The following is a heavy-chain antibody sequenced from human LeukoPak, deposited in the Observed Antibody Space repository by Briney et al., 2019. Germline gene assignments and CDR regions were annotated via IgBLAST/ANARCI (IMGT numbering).Heavy chain of an antibody. CDR2: INPSGGST. Sequence: ASVKVSCKASGYTFTGYYMHWVRQAPGQGLEWMGIINPSGGSTSYAQKFQGRVTMTRDMSTSTDYMELSSMRSEDTAVYYCARDNSVEDTAWWFDPWGQGTLVTVSS. J-gene: IGHJ5*02. CDR1: GYTFTGYY. CDR3: ARDNSVEDTAWWFDP. V-gene: IGHV1-46*01. D-gene: IGHD4-23*01.